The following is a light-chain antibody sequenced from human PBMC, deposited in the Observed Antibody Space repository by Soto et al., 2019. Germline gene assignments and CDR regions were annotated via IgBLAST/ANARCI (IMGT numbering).Light chain of an antibody. J-gene: IGKJ1*01. CDR3: QQYNSYSGT. CDR1: QSISSW. CDR2: DAS. Sequence: DIQMTQSPSTLSAPVGDRVTITCRASQSISSWLAWYQQKPGKAPKLLIYDASSLESGVPSRFSVSGSGTEFTLTISSLQPDDFATYYCQQYNSYSGTFGQGTKVEIK. V-gene: IGKV1-5*01.